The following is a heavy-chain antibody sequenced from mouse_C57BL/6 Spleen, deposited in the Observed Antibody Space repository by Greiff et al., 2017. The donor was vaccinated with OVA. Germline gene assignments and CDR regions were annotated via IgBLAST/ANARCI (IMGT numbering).Heavy chain of an antibody. CDR2: INPSNGGT. CDR1: GYTFTSYW. Sequence: VQLLQPGTELVKPGASVKLSCKASGYTFTSYWMHWVKQRPGQGLEWIGNINPSNGGTNYNEKFKSKATLTVDKSSSTAYMQLSSLTSEDSAVYYCAKENSYFYAMDYWGQGTSVTVSS. D-gene: IGHD3-3*01. J-gene: IGHJ4*01. CDR3: AKENSYFYAMDY. V-gene: IGHV1-53*01.